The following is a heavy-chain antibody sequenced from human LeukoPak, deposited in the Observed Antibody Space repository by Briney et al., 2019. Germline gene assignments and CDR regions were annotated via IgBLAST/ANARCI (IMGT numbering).Heavy chain of an antibody. CDR3: AKRIQSAMAMGY. CDR2: IRSTANGYAT. CDR1: GFTFSGSA. V-gene: IGHV3-73*01. J-gene: IGHJ4*02. D-gene: IGHD5-18*01. Sequence: AGGSLRLSCAASGFTFSGSALHWVRQASGKGLEWVGRIRSTANGYATAYAASVKGRFTISRDNSKNTMYLQMNSLRAEDTAVYYCAKRIQSAMAMGYWGQGTLVTVSS.